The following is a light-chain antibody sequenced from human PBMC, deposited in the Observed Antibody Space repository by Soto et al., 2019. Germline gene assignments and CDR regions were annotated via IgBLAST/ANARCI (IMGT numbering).Light chain of an antibody. J-gene: IGLJ1*01. CDR1: SSDLGSYDL. CDR3: SSYAGSGTFYV. V-gene: IGLV2-23*02. CDR2: EVT. Sequence: QSVLTQPVSVSGSPGQSITISCTGTSSDLGSYDLVSWYQQHPGKAPKLMVYEVTKRPSGVSNRFSGSKSGNTASLTISGFQAEDEADYSCSSYAGSGTFYVFGSGTKVTVL.